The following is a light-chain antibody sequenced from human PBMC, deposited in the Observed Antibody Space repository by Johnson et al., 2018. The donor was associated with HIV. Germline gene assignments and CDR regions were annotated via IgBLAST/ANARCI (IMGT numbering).Light chain of an antibody. J-gene: IGLJ1*01. CDR1: SSNIGKNY. V-gene: IGLV1-51*02. Sequence: QSVLTQPPSVSAAPGQKVTISCSGSSSNIGKNYVSWYQQLPGTAPKVLIYENNKRPSGIPDRFSGSKSGASATLGITGLQTGDEADYYCGTWDSSLSAEVFGTWTKVTVL. CDR3: GTWDSSLSAEV. CDR2: ENN.